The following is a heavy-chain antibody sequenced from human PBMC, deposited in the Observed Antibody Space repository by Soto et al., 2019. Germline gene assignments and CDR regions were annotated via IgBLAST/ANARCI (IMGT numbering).Heavy chain of an antibody. CDR2: AWYAGTSK. Sequence: QVQLVESGGGVVQPGRSLRLSCAASGFTTSGIHWVRQAPGKGLEWAAVAWYAGTSKFSADSVKGRFTVSRDNSKNTIYLQINRLRAVDTTVYYCARDFSDSSGSRRHFNSWGEGTLVTVSS. CDR1: GFTTSG. D-gene: IGHD3-22*01. V-gene: IGHV3-33*01. J-gene: IGHJ4*02. CDR3: ARDFSDSSGSRRHFNS.